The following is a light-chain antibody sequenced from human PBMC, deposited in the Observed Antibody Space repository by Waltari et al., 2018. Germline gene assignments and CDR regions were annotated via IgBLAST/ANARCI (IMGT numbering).Light chain of an antibody. CDR2: GAS. CDR1: ERVDSD. Sequence: VVTQSPVTLSLSPGERVTLSCRASERVDSDVAWYQQKLGQPPRLLIYGASTRGAGIPVRFSGSGSGTDFTLTISSLQSEDFAVYHCQQYRRWPRTFGQGTKVEVK. V-gene: IGKV3-15*01. J-gene: IGKJ1*01. CDR3: QQYRRWPRT.